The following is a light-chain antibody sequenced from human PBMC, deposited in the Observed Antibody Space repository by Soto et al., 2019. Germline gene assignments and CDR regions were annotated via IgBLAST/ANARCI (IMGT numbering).Light chain of an antibody. V-gene: IGKV1-5*01. Sequence: DIQMTQSPSTLSASVGDRVTITCRASQSISSWLAWYQQKPGKAPKLLIYDASSLGSGVPSRFSGSGSGTEFTLTISSLQPDDFATYYCQQYNSSPLTFGQGTKVEIK. CDR3: QQYNSSPLT. CDR1: QSISSW. J-gene: IGKJ1*01. CDR2: DAS.